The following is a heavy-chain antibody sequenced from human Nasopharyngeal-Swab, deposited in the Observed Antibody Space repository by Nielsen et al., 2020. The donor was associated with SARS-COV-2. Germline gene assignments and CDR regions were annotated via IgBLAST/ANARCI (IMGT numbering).Heavy chain of an antibody. D-gene: IGHD6-6*01. CDR2: ISSSSSYI. CDR3: ARGAPYSSSSGDFDY. CDR1: GFTFSSYS. V-gene: IGHV3-21*01. Sequence: SCAASGFTFSSYSMNWVRQAPGKGLEWVSSISSSSSYIYYADSVKGRFTISRDNAKNSLYLQMNSLRAEDTAVYYCARGAPYSSSSGDFDYWGQGTLVTVSS. J-gene: IGHJ4*02.